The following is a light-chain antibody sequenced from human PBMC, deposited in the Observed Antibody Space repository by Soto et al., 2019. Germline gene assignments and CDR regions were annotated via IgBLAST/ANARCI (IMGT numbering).Light chain of an antibody. Sequence: IKMNQSPSSLSASVGDRVTITCRASQGISSYLAWYQQKPGKAPKLLIYDASSLESGVPSRFSGSGSGTDFTLTISCLQSEDFATYYCQQYYSYSWTFGQGTKV. CDR1: QGISSY. J-gene: IGKJ1*01. CDR3: QQYYSYSWT. V-gene: IGKV1-13*02. CDR2: DAS.